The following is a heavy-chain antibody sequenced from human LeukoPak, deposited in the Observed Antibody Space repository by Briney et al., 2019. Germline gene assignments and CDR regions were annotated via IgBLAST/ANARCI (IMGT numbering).Heavy chain of an antibody. CDR2: IKQDGSEK. CDR1: GFTFSSYW. D-gene: IGHD5-12*01. J-gene: IGHJ4*02. Sequence: GGSLRLSCAASGFTFSSYWMSWVRQAPGKGLEWVANIKQDGSEKYYVDSVRGRFTISRDNARNSLFLQMNSLRAEDAAVYYCAIRRGYSYGPFDYWGQGTLVAVSS. CDR3: AIRRGYSYGPFDY. V-gene: IGHV3-7*01.